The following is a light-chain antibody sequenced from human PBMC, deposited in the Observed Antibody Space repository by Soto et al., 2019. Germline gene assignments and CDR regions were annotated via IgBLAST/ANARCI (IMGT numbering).Light chain of an antibody. CDR2: GAS. J-gene: IGKJ1*01. CDR3: QQYAGSPPT. CDR1: QSVRSGY. Sequence: EIVLTQSPGTLSLSPGERATLSCTASQSVRSGYVAWYQQKPGQAPRLLIYGASFRASGISDRFSGSGSGTGFTLNISRMEPEDVAVYYCQQYAGSPPTFGQGTKVDIK. V-gene: IGKV3-20*01.